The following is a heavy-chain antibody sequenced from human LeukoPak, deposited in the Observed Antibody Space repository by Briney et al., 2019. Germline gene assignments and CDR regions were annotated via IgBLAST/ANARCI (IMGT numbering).Heavy chain of an antibody. CDR2: IYYSGST. CDR1: GGSISSGSYY. D-gene: IGHD3-10*01. J-gene: IGHJ4*02. Sequence: SETLSLTCTVSGGSISSGSYYWGWIRQPPGKGLEWIGSIYYSGSTYYNPSLKSRVTISVDTSKNQFSLKLSSVTAADTAVYYCARGGYYGSGSYPDYWGQGTLVTVSS. CDR3: ARGGYYGSGSYPDY. V-gene: IGHV4-39*07.